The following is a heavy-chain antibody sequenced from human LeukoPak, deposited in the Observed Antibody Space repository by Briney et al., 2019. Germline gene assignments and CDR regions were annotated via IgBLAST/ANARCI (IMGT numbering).Heavy chain of an antibody. CDR3: ARSWYSSSPDDAFDI. V-gene: IGHV5-51*01. J-gene: IGHJ3*02. Sequence: KRGESLKISCKGSGYSFTSYWISWVGQMPGKGLEWMGNIYPGDSDTRYSPSFQGQVTISADKSISTAYLQWSSLKASDTAMYYCARSWYSSSPDDAFDIWGQGTMVTVSS. D-gene: IGHD6-13*01. CDR2: IYPGDSDT. CDR1: GYSFTSYW.